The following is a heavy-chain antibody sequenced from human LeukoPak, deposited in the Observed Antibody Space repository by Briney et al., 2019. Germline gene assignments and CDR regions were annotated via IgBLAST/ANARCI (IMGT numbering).Heavy chain of an antibody. V-gene: IGHV3-21*01. J-gene: IGHJ4*02. Sequence: PGGSLRLSCAASGFTFSSYSMNWVRQAPGKGLEWVSSISSSSSYIYYADSVKGRFTISRDNAKNSLYLQMNSLRAEDTAVYCCARDATTGGVNWGQGTLVTVSS. CDR3: ARDATTGGVN. CDR2: ISSSSSYI. D-gene: IGHD1-14*01. CDR1: GFTFSSYS.